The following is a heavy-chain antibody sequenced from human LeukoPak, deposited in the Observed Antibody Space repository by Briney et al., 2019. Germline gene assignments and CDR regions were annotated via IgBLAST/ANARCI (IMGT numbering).Heavy chain of an antibody. J-gene: IGHJ5*02. V-gene: IGHV1-3*01. CDR3: ARDRGLHGSGNYNWFDP. Sequence: GASVKVSCTASGYTFTTYVMHWVRQAPGQRLEWMGWINAANGNTKYSQKFLDRVTFTSDTSAITAYMELSSLTSEDTAVYYCARDRGLHGSGNYNWFDPWGQGTLVTVSS. CDR1: GYTFTTYV. D-gene: IGHD3-10*01. CDR2: INAANGNT.